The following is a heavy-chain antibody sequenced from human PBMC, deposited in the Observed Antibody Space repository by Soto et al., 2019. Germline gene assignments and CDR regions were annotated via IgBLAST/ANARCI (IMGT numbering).Heavy chain of an antibody. V-gene: IGHV1-3*01. Sequence: GASVKVSCKASGYTFTSYAMHWVRQAPGQRLEWMGWINAGNGNTKYSQKFQGRVTITRDTSASTAYMELSSLRSEDTAVYYCARVSDPYYDFWSGYPLRKPHDAFDIWGQGTMVTVSS. CDR2: INAGNGNT. D-gene: IGHD3-3*01. CDR1: GYTFTSYA. CDR3: ARVSDPYYDFWSGYPLRKPHDAFDI. J-gene: IGHJ3*02.